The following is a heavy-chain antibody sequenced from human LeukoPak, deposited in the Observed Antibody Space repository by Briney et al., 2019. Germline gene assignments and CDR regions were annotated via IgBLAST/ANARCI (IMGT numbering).Heavy chain of an antibody. CDR1: GFTFSSYA. V-gene: IGHV3-23*01. J-gene: IGHJ6*02. CDR2: ISGSGGST. CDR3: AGIYYASGSYTYYYYAMDV. D-gene: IGHD3-10*01. Sequence: PGGSLRLSCAAFGFTFSSYAMSWVRQAPGKGLEWVSAISGSGGSTYYADSVKGRFTISRDNSKNTLYLQMNSLRAEDTAAYYCAGIYYASGSYTYYYYAMDVWGQGTTVTVSS.